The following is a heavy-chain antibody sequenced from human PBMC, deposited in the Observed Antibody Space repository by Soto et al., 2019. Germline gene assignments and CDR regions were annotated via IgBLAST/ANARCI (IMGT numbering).Heavy chain of an antibody. V-gene: IGHV3-15*07. D-gene: IGHD6-19*01. CDR2: IKSKTDGGTT. CDR1: GFTFSNAW. Sequence: GGSLRLSCAASGFTFSNAWMNWVRQAPGKGLEWVGRIKSKTDGGTTDYAAPVKGRFTISRDDSKNTLYLQMNSLKTEDTAVYYCTTDRGSGWYERDYGMDVWGQGTTVTVSS. J-gene: IGHJ6*02. CDR3: TTDRGSGWYERDYGMDV.